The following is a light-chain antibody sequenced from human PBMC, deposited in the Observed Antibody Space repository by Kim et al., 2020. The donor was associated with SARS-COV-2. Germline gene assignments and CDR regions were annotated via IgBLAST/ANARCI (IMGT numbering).Light chain of an antibody. CDR2: LAS. CDR3: MQALQTPYS. J-gene: IGKJ2*03. Sequence: GPASSSCRSSQSLLYTNGKKYLDWYLQKPEQSPQLLLYLASNRASGVPDRISGSGSDTDFTLKINRVEAEDVGVYYCMQALQTPYSFGQGTKLEI. CDR1: QSLLYTNGKKY. V-gene: IGKV2-28*01.